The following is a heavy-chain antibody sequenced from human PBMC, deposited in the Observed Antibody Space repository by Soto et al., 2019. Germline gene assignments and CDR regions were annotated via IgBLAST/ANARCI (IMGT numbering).Heavy chain of an antibody. Sequence: QLQLQESGPGLVKPSETLSLTCTVSGGSISSSSYYWGWIRQPPGKGLEWIGSIYYSGSTYYNPSLKSRVTISVDTSKNHFSLKLSSVTAADTAVYYCARRSLNIVASKLKGAFDYWGQGTLVTVSS. D-gene: IGHD5-12*01. CDR3: ARRSLNIVASKLKGAFDY. CDR1: GGSISSSSYY. J-gene: IGHJ4*02. V-gene: IGHV4-39*02. CDR2: IYYSGST.